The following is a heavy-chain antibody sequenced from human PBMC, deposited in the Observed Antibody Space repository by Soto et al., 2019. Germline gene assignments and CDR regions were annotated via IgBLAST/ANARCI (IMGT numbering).Heavy chain of an antibody. D-gene: IGHD3-16*02. CDR1: GFSLSTSGVG. CDR3: AHSHYDYVWGSYRHSPLDY. V-gene: IGHV2-5*02. CDR2: IYWDDDK. Sequence: QITLKESGPTLVKPTQTLTLTCTFSGFSLSTSGVGVGWIRQPPGKALEWLALIYWDDDKRYSPSLKSRLTITKDISKNQVVLTMTNMDPVDTATYYCAHSHYDYVWGSYRHSPLDYWGQGTLVTVSS. J-gene: IGHJ4*02.